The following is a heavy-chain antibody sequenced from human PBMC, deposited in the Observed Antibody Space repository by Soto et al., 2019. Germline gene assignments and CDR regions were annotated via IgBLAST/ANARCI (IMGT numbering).Heavy chain of an antibody. J-gene: IGHJ5*02. CDR2: ISANGGGT. D-gene: IGHD2-15*01. Sequence: EVQLLESGGGLVQPGGSLGLSCAASAFTFSTYAMTWVRQAPGKGLEWVSSISANGGGTYYADSVKGRFTISRDNSKNTLYLQMNSLRAEDTAVYYCAREGACSGGSCQPDPWGQGTLVTVSS. CDR3: AREGACSGGSCQPDP. V-gene: IGHV3-23*01. CDR1: AFTFSTYA.